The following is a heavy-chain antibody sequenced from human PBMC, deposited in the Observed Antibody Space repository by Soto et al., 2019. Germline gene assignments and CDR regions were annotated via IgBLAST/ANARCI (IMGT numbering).Heavy chain of an antibody. D-gene: IGHD6-13*01. CDR2: IYPGDSDI. CDR1: GYRFTSYW. V-gene: IGHV5-51*01. J-gene: IGHJ5*02. Sequence: GESLKISCKGSGYRFTSYWIGWVRQMPGKGLEWMGMIYPGDSDIRYSPSFQGQVTISADRSVSTAYLQWNSLKASDTAMYYCARHKRYSSTWFEGWFDPRGQGTLVTVSS. CDR3: ARHKRYSSTWFEGWFDP.